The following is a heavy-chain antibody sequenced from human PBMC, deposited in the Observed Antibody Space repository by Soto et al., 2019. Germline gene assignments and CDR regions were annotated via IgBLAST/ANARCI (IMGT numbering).Heavy chain of an antibody. CDR1: GFTFSSYS. CDR2: ISYDGNKK. Sequence: GGSLRLSCAASGFTFSSYSFHWVRQAPGKGLEWVAVISYDGNKKYYEDSVKGRFSISRDTSKNTLYLQMSSLRAEDTAVYYCERSVAVAALDSWGQGTLVTVSS. CDR3: ERSVAVAALDS. V-gene: IGHV3-30*04. D-gene: IGHD2-15*01. J-gene: IGHJ4*02.